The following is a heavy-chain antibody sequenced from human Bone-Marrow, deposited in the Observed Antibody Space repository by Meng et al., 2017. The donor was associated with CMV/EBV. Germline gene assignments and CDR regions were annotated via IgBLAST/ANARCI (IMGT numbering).Heavy chain of an antibody. CDR2: IRYDGSNK. Sequence: GGSLRLSCAASGFTFSSYGMHWVRQAPGKGLEWVAFIRYDGSNKYYADSVKGRFTISRDNSKNTLYLQMNSLRAEDTAVYYWAKGDSSSWSDAFDIWGQGTMVTVAS. V-gene: IGHV3-30*02. CDR3: AKGDSSSWSDAFDI. CDR1: GFTFSSYG. D-gene: IGHD6-13*01. J-gene: IGHJ3*02.